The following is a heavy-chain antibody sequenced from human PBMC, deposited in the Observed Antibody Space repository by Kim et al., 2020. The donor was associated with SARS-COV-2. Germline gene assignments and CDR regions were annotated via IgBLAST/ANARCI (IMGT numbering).Heavy chain of an antibody. CDR2: ISYDGSNK. D-gene: IGHD1-26*01. Sequence: GGSLRLSCAASGFTFSSYGMHWVRQAPGKGLEWVAVISYDGSNKYYADSVKGRFTISRDNSKNTLYLQMNSLRAEDTAVYYCAKVTTTTGVNFDPWGQGTLVTVSS. CDR3: AKVTTTTGVNFDP. J-gene: IGHJ5*02. V-gene: IGHV3-30*18. CDR1: GFTFSSYG.